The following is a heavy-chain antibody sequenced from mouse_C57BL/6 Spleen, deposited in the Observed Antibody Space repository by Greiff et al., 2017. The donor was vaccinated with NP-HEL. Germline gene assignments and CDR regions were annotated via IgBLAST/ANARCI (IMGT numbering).Heavy chain of an antibody. CDR3: AVQEGGTAQATYHY. D-gene: IGHD3-2*02. CDR2: IYPRSGNT. V-gene: IGHV1-81*01. CDR1: GYTFTSYG. J-gene: IGHJ2*01. Sequence: VQLQQSGAELARPGASVKLSCKASGYTFTSYGISWVKQRTGQGLEWIGEIYPRSGNTYYNEKFKGKATLTADKSSSTAYMELRSLTSEDSAVYFCAVQEGGTAQATYHYWGQGTTLTVSS.